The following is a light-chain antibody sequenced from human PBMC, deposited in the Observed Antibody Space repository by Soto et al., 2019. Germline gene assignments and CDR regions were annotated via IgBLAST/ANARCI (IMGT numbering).Light chain of an antibody. V-gene: IGKV3-20*01. Sequence: EIVLTQSPGTLSLSPGERATLSCRASQSVSSSYLAWYQQKPGQAPRLLIYGASSRATGIPDRFSGSGSGTEFTLTVSSLQPEDFATYYCVQHYSYPLTFGGGTKVDI. J-gene: IGKJ4*01. CDR2: GAS. CDR3: VQHYSYPLT. CDR1: QSVSSSY.